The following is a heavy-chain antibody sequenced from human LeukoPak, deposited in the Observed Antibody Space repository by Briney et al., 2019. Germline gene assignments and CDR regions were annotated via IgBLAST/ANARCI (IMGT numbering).Heavy chain of an antibody. J-gene: IGHJ4*02. V-gene: IGHV4-39*01. CDR1: GGSISSSSYY. Sequence: SETLSLTCTVSGGSISSSSYYWGWIRQPPGKGLEWIGSIYYSGSTYYNPSLKSRVTISVDTSKNQFSLKLSSVTAADTAVYYCAVVVTAIDHWGQGTLVTVSS. CDR3: AVVVTAIDH. D-gene: IGHD2-21*02. CDR2: IYYSGST.